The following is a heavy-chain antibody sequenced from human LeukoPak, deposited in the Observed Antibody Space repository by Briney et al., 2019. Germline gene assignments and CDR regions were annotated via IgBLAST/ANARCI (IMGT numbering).Heavy chain of an antibody. CDR3: ARVWVYDSSGYYSRILDY. Sequence: PSETLSLTCTVSGCSISSYYWSWIRQPPGKGLEWIGYIYYSGSTNYNPSLKSRVTISVDTSKNQFTLKLSSVTAADTAVYYCARVWVYDSSGYYSRILDYWGQGTLVTVSS. V-gene: IGHV4-59*01. J-gene: IGHJ4*02. D-gene: IGHD3-22*01. CDR1: GCSISSYY. CDR2: IYYSGST.